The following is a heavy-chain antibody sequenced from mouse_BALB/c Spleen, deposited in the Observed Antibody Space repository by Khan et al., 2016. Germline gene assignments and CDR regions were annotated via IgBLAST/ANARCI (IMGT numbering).Heavy chain of an antibody. CDR2: INPGSGDT. CDR3: ARADYYGSSGAY. D-gene: IGHD1-1*01. Sequence: QVRLQQSGAELVRPGTSVKVSCKASGYAFTNYLIEWVKQRPGQGLEWIGVINPGSGDTNYNEKFKGKATLTADKSSSTAYMQLSSLTSDDSAVYFCARADYYGSSGAYWGQGTLVTVSA. V-gene: IGHV1-54*01. J-gene: IGHJ3*01. CDR1: GYAFTNYL.